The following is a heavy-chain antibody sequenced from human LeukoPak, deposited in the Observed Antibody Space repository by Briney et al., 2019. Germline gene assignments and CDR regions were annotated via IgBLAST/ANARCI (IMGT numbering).Heavy chain of an antibody. CDR3: AKDMSGGDSSGPFDY. CDR2: ISWNSGSI. V-gene: IGHV3-9*01. D-gene: IGHD6-19*01. Sequence: GGSLRLSCAASGFTFDDYAMHWVRQAPGKGLEWVSGISWNSGSIGYADSVKGRFTISRDNAKNSLYLQMNSLRAEDTALYYCAKDMSGGDSSGPFDYWGQGTLVTVSS. CDR1: GFTFDDYA. J-gene: IGHJ4*02.